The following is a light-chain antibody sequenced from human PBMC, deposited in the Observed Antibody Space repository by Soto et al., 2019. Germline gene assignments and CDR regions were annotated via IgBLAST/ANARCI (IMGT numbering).Light chain of an antibody. CDR2: EVS. Sequence: QSALTQPASVSGSPGQSITISCIGTSSDVGGYNYVSWYQQHPGKAPKLMIFEVSNRPSGVSNRFSGSKSGNTASLTISGIQAEDEADYYCSSYANSTTLVIFGGGTQLTVL. CDR1: SSDVGGYNY. J-gene: IGLJ2*01. CDR3: SSYANSTTLVI. V-gene: IGLV2-14*01.